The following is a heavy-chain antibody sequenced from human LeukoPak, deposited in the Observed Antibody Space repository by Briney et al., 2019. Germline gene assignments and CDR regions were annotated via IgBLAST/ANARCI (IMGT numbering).Heavy chain of an antibody. CDR1: GGSISSYY. J-gene: IGHJ4*02. CDR2: IYTSGST. D-gene: IGHD6-19*01. Sequence: SETLSLTCTVSGGSISSYYWSWIRQPAGKGLEWIGRIYTSGSTNYSPSLKSRVTMSVDTSKNQFSLKLSSVTAADTAVYYCARDSAGYSSGWYEFDYWGQGTRVTVSS. V-gene: IGHV4-4*07. CDR3: ARDSAGYSSGWYEFDY.